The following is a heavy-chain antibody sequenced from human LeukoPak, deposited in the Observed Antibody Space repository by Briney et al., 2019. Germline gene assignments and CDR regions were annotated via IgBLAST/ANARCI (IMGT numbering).Heavy chain of an antibody. Sequence: SVKVSCKASGGTFSSYAISWVRQAPGQGLEWMGGIIPIFGTANYAQKFQGRVTITADESTSTAYMELSSLRSEDTAVYYCARVKRVPRDGYNSGSVYYFDYWGQGTLVTVSS. CDR3: ARVKRVPRDGYNSGSVYYFDY. D-gene: IGHD5-24*01. V-gene: IGHV1-69*13. CDR1: GGTFSSYA. CDR2: IIPIFGTA. J-gene: IGHJ4*02.